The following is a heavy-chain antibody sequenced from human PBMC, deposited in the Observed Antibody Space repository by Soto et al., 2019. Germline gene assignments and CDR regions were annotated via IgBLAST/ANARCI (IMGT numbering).Heavy chain of an antibody. Sequence: GGSLRLSCAASGFTFSSYGMHWVRQAPGKGLEWVAVISYDGSNKYYADSVKGRFTISRDNSKNTLYLQMNSLRAEDTAVYYCAKDRLDIVVVVAATVMTAAFDYWGQGTLVTVSS. CDR1: GFTFSSYG. CDR2: ISYDGSNK. CDR3: AKDRLDIVVVVAATVMTAAFDY. V-gene: IGHV3-30*18. D-gene: IGHD2-15*01. J-gene: IGHJ4*02.